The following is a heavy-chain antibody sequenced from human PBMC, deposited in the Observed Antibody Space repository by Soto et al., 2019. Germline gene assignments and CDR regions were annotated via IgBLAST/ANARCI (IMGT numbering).Heavy chain of an antibody. D-gene: IGHD3-9*01. J-gene: IGHJ5*02. V-gene: IGHV4-34*01. CDR3: ARPTYYDILTGSNWFDP. CDR2: INHSGNT. Sequence: SETLSLTCAVYGGSFSGYYWSWIRQPPGKGLEWIREINHSGNTNYNPSLKSRDAITIDTSKNQLSLKMNTVTSADTVVYYCARPTYYDILTGSNWFDPWGQGTLVT. CDR1: GGSFSGYY.